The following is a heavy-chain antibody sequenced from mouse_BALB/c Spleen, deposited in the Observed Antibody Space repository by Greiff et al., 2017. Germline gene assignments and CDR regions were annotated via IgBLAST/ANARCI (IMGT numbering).Heavy chain of an antibody. J-gene: IGHJ4*01. Sequence: EVQLVESGGGLVKPGGSLKLSCAASGFAFSSYDMSWVRQTPEKRLEWVAYISSGGGSTYYPDTVKGRFTISRDNAKNTLYLQMSSLKSEDTAMYYCARQVMGYYYAMDYWGQGTSVTVSS. CDR1: GFAFSSYD. D-gene: IGHD2-2*01. CDR2: ISSGGGST. V-gene: IGHV5-12-1*01. CDR3: ARQVMGYYYAMDY.